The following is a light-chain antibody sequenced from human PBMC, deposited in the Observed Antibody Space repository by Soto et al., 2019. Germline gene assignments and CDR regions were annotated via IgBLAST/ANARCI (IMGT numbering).Light chain of an antibody. Sequence: QSVLTQPPSVSGAPGQRVTISCSGSSSNIGAEYEVHWYQQLPGTAPKVLIYGNSNRPSGVPDRFSGAKSGTSASLAITGLEAADEADYYCQSYDISLNAWVFGGGTKLTVL. J-gene: IGLJ3*02. CDR2: GNS. CDR3: QSYDISLNAWV. V-gene: IGLV1-40*01. CDR1: SSNIGAEYE.